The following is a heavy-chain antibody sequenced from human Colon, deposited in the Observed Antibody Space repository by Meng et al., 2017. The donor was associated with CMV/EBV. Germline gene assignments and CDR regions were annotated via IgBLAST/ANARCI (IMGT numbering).Heavy chain of an antibody. CDR1: GYTFSTFG. CDR3: VRSLDDASGQFRGY. Sequence: ASVKVSCKASGYTFSTFGISWVRQAPGQGPEWMGWISPYSAQTKSAQKFQGRVTLTTDTSTSTAYMDLRSLRSDDTAVYYCVRSLDDASGQFRGYWGQGTPVTVSS. D-gene: IGHD3-3*01. CDR2: ISPYSAQT. J-gene: IGHJ4*02. V-gene: IGHV1-18*01.